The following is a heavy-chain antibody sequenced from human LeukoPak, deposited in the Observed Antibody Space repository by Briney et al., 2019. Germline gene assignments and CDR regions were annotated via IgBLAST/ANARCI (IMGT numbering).Heavy chain of an antibody. V-gene: IGHV3-74*01. CDR2: INGDGSTT. Sequence: GGSLRLSCAASGFTFSRYWMHWVRQAPGKGLVWVSRINGDGSTTSYADSVKGGFTISRDDAKNTLYLQMNSLRAEDTAVYYCATGNYYDSRGYYTFGHWGQGTLVTVSS. J-gene: IGHJ1*01. D-gene: IGHD3-22*01. CDR1: GFTFSRYW. CDR3: ATGNYYDSRGYYTFGH.